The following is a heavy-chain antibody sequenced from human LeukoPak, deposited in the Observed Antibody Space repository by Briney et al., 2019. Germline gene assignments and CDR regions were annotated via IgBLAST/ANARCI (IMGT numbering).Heavy chain of an antibody. Sequence: PGESLRLSCAASGFTFTTYAVSWVRQAPGKGLEWVSTISGSGGSTYYADSVKGRFTISRDNSKSTLYLQMNSLRAEDTAVYYCAKVAFGELLSYDYWGQGTLVTVSS. CDR3: AKVAFGELLSYDY. V-gene: IGHV3-23*01. CDR2: ISGSGGST. D-gene: IGHD3-10*01. CDR1: GFTFTTYA. J-gene: IGHJ4*02.